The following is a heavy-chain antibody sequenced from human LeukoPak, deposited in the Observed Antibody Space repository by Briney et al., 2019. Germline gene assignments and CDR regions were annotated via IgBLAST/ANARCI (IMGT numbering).Heavy chain of an antibody. V-gene: IGHV1-2*02. CDR1: GYTFTGYY. D-gene: IGHD4-17*01. CDR3: ARDNGDYWFDY. Sequence: ASVKVSCKASGYTFTGYYIHWVRQAPGQGLEWMGWINPNSGDTNYAQKFQGRVTMTRDTSISTAYLELSSLRSDDTAVLYCARDNGDYWFDYWGQGTLVTVSS. J-gene: IGHJ4*02. CDR2: INPNSGDT.